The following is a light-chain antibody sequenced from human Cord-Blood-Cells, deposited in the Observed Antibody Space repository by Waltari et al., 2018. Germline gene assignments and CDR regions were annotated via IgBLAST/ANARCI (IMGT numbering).Light chain of an antibody. CDR2: YDD. V-gene: IGLV1-36*01. CDR1: SSNIGNNA. Sequence: QSVLTQPPSVSAAPRQRVTISCSGSSSNIGNNAVNWYQQRPGKAPKLLIYYDDMLPAGGSDRFSGCEAGASASLAISGLQAEDEADYYCAAWDDGLNGVVFGGGTKLTVL. CDR3: AAWDDGLNGVV. J-gene: IGLJ2*01.